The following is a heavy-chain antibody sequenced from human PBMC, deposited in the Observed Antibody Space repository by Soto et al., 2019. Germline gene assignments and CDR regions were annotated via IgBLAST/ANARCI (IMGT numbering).Heavy chain of an antibody. CDR2: IIPLTGTA. CDR3: ARLGPDLDFDH. V-gene: IGHV1-69*01. Sequence: QVRLVQSGPEVKRPGSSVKISCKSSGDSFSRFAVSWVRQAPGQGLEWMGGIIPLTGTANYIQKFRGRVTITADDSSSTVYMEVSSLRSDDTAVYYCARLGPDLDFDHWGQGTLVTVSP. CDR1: GDSFSRFA. J-gene: IGHJ4*02.